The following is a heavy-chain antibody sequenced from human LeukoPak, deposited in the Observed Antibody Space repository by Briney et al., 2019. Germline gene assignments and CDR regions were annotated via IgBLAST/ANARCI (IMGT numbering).Heavy chain of an antibody. V-gene: IGHV4-4*02. D-gene: IGHD6-19*01. J-gene: IGHJ6*02. CDR1: GGSISSSNW. CDR3: ARAHSSGWHYYYYGMDV. Sequence: PSGTLSLTCAVSGGSISSSNWWSWVRQPPGKGLEWIGEIYHSGSTNYNPSLKSRVTISVDKSKNQFSLKLSSVTAADTAVYYCARAHSSGWHYYYYGMDVWGQGTTVTVSS. CDR2: IYHSGST.